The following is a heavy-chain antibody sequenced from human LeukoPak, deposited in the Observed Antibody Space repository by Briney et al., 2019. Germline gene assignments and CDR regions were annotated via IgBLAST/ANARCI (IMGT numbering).Heavy chain of an antibody. J-gene: IGHJ5*02. V-gene: IGHV3-21*01. CDR2: ISSGTSYI. Sequence: PGGSLRLSCAASGFTFSSYSMNWVRQAPGEGLEWVSSISSGTSYIYYADSVKGRFTISRENAKNSLYLQMNSLRAEDTAVYYCARAGNYYGRHTNSFDPWGQGTLVTVSS. CDR3: ARAGNYYGRHTNSFDP. D-gene: IGHD3-10*01. CDR1: GFTFSSYS.